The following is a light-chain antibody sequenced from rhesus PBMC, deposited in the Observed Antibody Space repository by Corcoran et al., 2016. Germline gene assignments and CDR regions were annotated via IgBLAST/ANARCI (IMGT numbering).Light chain of an antibody. J-gene: IGKJ3*01. CDR1: QGISNW. Sequence: DIQMTQSPSSLSASVGDRVTITCRASQGISNWLAWYQQKTGKAPKPLIYRASNLEPGGPSRFIGRGSGTDFTLTISSLQPEDIATDYCQQHDNSPFTFGPGTKLDIK. V-gene: IGKV1-69*01. CDR2: RAS. CDR3: QQHDNSPFT.